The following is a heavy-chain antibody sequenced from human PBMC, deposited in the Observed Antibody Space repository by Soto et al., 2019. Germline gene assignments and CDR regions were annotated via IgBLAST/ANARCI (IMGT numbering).Heavy chain of an antibody. V-gene: IGHV4-61*08. CDR1: GGSISSGGYY. J-gene: IGHJ5*02. Sequence: PSETLSLTCTVSGGSISSGGYYWSWIRQPPGKGLEWIGYIYYSGSTNYNPSLKSRVTISVDTSKNQFSLKLSSVTAADTAVYYCAGDLNTCISTSCSSPWGQGTLVTVSS. CDR3: AGDLNTCISTSCSSP. CDR2: IYYSGST. D-gene: IGHD2-2*01.